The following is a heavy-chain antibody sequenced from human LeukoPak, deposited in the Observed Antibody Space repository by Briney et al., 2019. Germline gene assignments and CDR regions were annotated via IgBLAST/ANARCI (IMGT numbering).Heavy chain of an antibody. CDR2: ISASGGST. Sequence: GGSLRLSCAASGFTFSSYAMSWVRQAPGKGLEWVSSISASGGSTYYADSVKDRFTISRDSSKNTLYLQMNSLRAEDTAVYYCARGGTVGKYWGQGILVTVSS. D-gene: IGHD4-23*01. CDR3: ARGGTVGKY. V-gene: IGHV3-23*01. J-gene: IGHJ4*02. CDR1: GFTFSSYA.